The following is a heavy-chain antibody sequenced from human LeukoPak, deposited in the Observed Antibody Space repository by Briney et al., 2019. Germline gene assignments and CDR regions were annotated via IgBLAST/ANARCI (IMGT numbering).Heavy chain of an antibody. CDR2: IIPIFGTA. CDR3: ARDGQQLVPGTHAFDI. D-gene: IGHD6-13*01. Sequence: ASVKVSCKASGGTFSSYAISWVRQAPGQGLEWMGGIIPIFGTANYAQKFQGRVTITTDESTSTAYMELSSLRSEDTAVYYCARDGQQLVPGTHAFDIWGQGTMVTVSS. CDR1: GGTFSSYA. J-gene: IGHJ3*02. V-gene: IGHV1-69*05.